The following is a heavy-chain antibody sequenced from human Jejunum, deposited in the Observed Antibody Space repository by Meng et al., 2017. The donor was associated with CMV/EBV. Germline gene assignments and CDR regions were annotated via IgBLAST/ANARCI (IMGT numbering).Heavy chain of an antibody. CDR1: GYPFTSYD. D-gene: IGHD6-6*01. Sequence: GYPFTSYDINWVRQATGQGLEWMGWMNPNSGNTGYAQKFQGRVTMTRNTSISTAYMELSSLRSEDTAVYYCARGRRIAARSYWFDPWGQGTLVTVSS. J-gene: IGHJ5*02. V-gene: IGHV1-8*01. CDR2: MNPNSGNT. CDR3: ARGRRIAARSYWFDP.